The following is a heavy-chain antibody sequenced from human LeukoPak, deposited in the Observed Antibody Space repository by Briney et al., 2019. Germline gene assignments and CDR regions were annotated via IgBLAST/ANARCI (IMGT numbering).Heavy chain of an antibody. CDR2: IGGSRGNT. CDR3: AKREPGGVIVPFDF. J-gene: IGHJ4*02. V-gene: IGHV3-23*01. D-gene: IGHD3-16*02. CDR1: GFTFSNYA. Sequence: PGGSLRLSCAASGFTFSNYAMSWVRQAPGKGLEWVSAIGGSRGNTYYADSVRGRFTISRDNSKNTLYLQMNSLGAEDTAVYYCAKREPGGVIVPFDFWGQGTLITVSS.